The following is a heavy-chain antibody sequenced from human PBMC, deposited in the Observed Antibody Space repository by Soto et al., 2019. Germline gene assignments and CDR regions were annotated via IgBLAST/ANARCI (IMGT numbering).Heavy chain of an antibody. Sequence: GGSLRLSCAASGFTFSSYAMSWVRQAPGKGLEWVSAISGSGGSTYYADSVKGRFTISRDNSKNTLYLQMNSLRAEDTAVYYCAKGGLESNYVSYYYYGMDVWGQGTTVTVSS. CDR1: GFTFSSYA. J-gene: IGHJ6*02. D-gene: IGHD4-4*01. V-gene: IGHV3-23*01. CDR3: AKGGLESNYVSYYYYGMDV. CDR2: ISGSGGST.